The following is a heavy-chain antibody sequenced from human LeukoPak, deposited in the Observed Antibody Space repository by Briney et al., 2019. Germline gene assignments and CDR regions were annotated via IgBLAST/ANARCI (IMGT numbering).Heavy chain of an antibody. CDR1: GFTFSNYA. J-gene: IGHJ6*03. V-gene: IGHV3-30*04. Sequence: PGRSLRLSCAASGFTFSNYAMHWVRQAPGKGLEWVTFISYDGSDKYYADSVKGRFTISRDNSKNTLYVQMNSLRAEDTAVYFCAKGSKAVLFTRDHYMDVWGKGTTVTISS. CDR2: ISYDGSDK. CDR3: AKGSKAVLFTRDHYMDV. D-gene: IGHD6-19*01.